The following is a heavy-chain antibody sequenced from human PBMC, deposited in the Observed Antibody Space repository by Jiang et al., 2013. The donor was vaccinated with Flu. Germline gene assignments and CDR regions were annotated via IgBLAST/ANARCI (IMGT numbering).Heavy chain of an antibody. V-gene: IGHV3-23*01. CDR2: ISGSGGST. J-gene: IGHJ4*02. CDR3: AKDYGSGSYYTLVDY. D-gene: IGHD3-10*01. Sequence: LEWVSAISGSGGSTYYADSVTGRFTISRDNSKNTLYLQMNSLRAEDTAVYYCAKDYGSGSYYTLVDYWGQGTLVTVSS.